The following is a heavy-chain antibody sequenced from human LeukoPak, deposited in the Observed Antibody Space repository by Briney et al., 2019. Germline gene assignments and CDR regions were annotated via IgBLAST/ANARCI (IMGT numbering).Heavy chain of an antibody. V-gene: IGHV4-34*01. CDR3: VRRTRVAMPNALDLISDF. D-gene: IGHD2-2*01. J-gene: IGHJ4*02. Sequence: PSETLSLTCAVYGDSFSGHYWSWIRQPPGKGLEWIGEITGGGRTSYSPSLKSRATISIVPSQSQFSLQLDSVTAADTAIYYCVRRTRVAMPNALDLISDFWGQGTLVTVSS. CDR2: ITGGGRT. CDR1: GDSFSGHY.